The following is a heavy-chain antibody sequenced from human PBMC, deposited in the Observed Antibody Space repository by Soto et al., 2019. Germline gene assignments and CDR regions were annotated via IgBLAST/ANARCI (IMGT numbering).Heavy chain of an antibody. D-gene: IGHD2-15*01. J-gene: IGHJ6*03. V-gene: IGHV3-23*01. Sequence: GGSLRLSCAVSGFTFSNFAMSWVRQAPGKGLEWVSSISGSAAGTNYADSVKGRFTISRDNSKNTLYLQLNSLRAEDTAIYYCAKLPTAARGYYYIDVWGKGTTVTVSS. CDR2: ISGSAAGT. CDR1: GFTFSNFA. CDR3: AKLPTAARGYYYIDV.